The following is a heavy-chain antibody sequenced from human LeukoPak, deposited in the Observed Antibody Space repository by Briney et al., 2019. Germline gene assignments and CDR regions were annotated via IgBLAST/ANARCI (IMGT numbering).Heavy chain of an antibody. Sequence: ASVKVSCKASGYTFTSYDINWVRQATGQGLEWMGWMNPNSGNTGYAQKFQGRVTMTRNTSISTAYMELSSLRSEDTAVYYCARDSPSYCSGGSCYYYFDYWGQGTLVTVSS. CDR3: ARDSPSYCSGGSCYYYFDY. J-gene: IGHJ4*02. CDR2: MNPNSGNT. V-gene: IGHV1-8*01. CDR1: GYTFTSYD. D-gene: IGHD2-15*01.